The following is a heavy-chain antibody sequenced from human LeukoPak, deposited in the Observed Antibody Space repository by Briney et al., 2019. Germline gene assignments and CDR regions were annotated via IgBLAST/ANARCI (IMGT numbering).Heavy chain of an antibody. CDR2: IYPRDGST. CDR1: GYTFTSNY. CDR3: ARDQEGFDY. Sequence: ASVKVSCKASGYTFTSNYIHWVRQAPGQGLEWMGMIYPRDGSTSYAQKFQGRVTVTRDTSTSTVHMELSGLRSEDTAVYYCARDQEGFDYWGQGTLVTVFS. V-gene: IGHV1-46*01. J-gene: IGHJ4*02.